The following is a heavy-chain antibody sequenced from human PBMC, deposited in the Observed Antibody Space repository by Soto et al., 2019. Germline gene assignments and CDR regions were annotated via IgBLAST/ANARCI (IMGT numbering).Heavy chain of an antibody. CDR3: ARDPFLDWYGAFDI. CDR1: VFTFSTYW. Sequence: GGSLRLSCAASVFTFSTYWMSWVRQAPGKGLEWVANIKEDGSEKQYADSVKGRFTISRDNAKNSLYLQLNILRAEDTAVYYCARDPFLDWYGAFDIWGQGTMVTVSS. J-gene: IGHJ3*02. D-gene: IGHD3-3*02. CDR2: IKEDGSEK. V-gene: IGHV3-7*01.